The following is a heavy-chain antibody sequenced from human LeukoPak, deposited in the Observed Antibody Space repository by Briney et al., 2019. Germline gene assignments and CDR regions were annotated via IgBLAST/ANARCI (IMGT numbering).Heavy chain of an antibody. D-gene: IGHD2-15*01. J-gene: IGHJ4*02. V-gene: IGHV4-39*07. CDR2: IYYSGST. CDR1: GGSISSSSYY. Sequence: SETLSLTCTVSGGSISSSSYYWGWIRQPPGKGLEWIGSIYYSGSTYYNPSPKSRVTISVDTSKNQFSLKLSSVTAADTAVYYCARGPRGRLNYCSGGSCYTGGFDYWGQGTLVTVSS. CDR3: ARGPRGRLNYCSGGSCYTGGFDY.